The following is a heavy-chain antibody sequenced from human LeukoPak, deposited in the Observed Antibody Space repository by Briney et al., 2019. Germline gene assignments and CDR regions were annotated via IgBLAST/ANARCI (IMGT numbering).Heavy chain of an antibody. V-gene: IGHV4-4*07. CDR1: GGSISSYY. CDR2: MYTSGST. D-gene: IGHD3-9*01. J-gene: IGHJ4*02. Sequence: SETLSLTCTVSGGSISSYYWSWIRQPAGKGLEWIGHMYTSGSTNYNPSLKSRVTMSIDTSKNQFSLKLSSVTAADTAVYYCARHVLRYFDWPNRPFDYWGQGTLVTVSS. CDR3: ARHVLRYFDWPNRPFDY.